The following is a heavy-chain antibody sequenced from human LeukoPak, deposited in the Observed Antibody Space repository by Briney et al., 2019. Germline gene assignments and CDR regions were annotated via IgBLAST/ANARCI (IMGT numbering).Heavy chain of an antibody. CDR2: INQDGSEK. CDR3: ARAYWGSVDY. D-gene: IGHD7-27*01. V-gene: IGHV3-7*01. CDR1: GFTFSSYW. J-gene: IGHJ4*02. Sequence: GVSLRLSCAASGFTFSSYWMSWVRQAPGKGLEWVANINQDGSEKFYVDSVKGRFTISRDNPKKSLYLQMNNLRDEDTAVYYCARAYWGSVDYWGQGTLVTVSS.